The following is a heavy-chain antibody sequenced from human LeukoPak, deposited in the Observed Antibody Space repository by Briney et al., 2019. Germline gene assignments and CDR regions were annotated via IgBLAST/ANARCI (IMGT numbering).Heavy chain of an antibody. V-gene: IGHV3-9*01. J-gene: IGHJ3*02. CDR1: GFTFDDYA. CDR3: AKAPPIKGSDEAFDI. Sequence: PGRSLRLSCAASGFTFDDYAMHWVRQAPGKGLEWVSGISWNSGSIGYADSVKGRFTISRDNAKNSLYLQMNSLRAEDTALYYCAKAPPIKGSDEAFDIWGQGTMVTVSS. CDR2: ISWNSGSI.